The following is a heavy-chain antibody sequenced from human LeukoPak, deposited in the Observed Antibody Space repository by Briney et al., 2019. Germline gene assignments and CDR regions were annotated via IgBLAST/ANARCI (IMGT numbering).Heavy chain of an antibody. V-gene: IGHV3-53*01. D-gene: IGHD1-26*01. Sequence: GSLRLSCAASGFTVSSNYMSWVRQAPGKGLEWVSVIYSGGGTYYADSVKGRFAISRDNSKNTLYLQMNSLRAEDTAVYYCARGAPMGAIDYWGQGTLVTVSS. CDR1: GFTVSSNY. J-gene: IGHJ4*02. CDR3: ARGAPMGAIDY. CDR2: IYSGGGT.